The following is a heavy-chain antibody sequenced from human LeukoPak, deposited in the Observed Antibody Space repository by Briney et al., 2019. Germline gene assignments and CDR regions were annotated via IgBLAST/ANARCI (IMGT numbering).Heavy chain of an antibody. D-gene: IGHD3-10*01. Sequence: GESLKISCKGLGYSFASHWIGWVRLKPGTGLEWVGIIYPSDSNTKYSPSFQGQVTISADESLSTTYLQWSSLKASDTAFYYCARGRGDDWFDPWGQGTLVTVSS. CDR1: GYSFASHW. CDR3: ARGRGDDWFDP. CDR2: IYPSDSNT. J-gene: IGHJ5*02. V-gene: IGHV5-51*01.